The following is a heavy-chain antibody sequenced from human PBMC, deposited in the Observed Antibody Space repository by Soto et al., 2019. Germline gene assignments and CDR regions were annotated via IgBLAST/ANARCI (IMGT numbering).Heavy chain of an antibody. CDR1: GYTFTSYG. V-gene: IGHV1-18*01. CDR3: ARDSIYYDSSGYYNYYYGMDV. Sequence: ASVKVSCKASGYTFTSYGISWVRQAPGQGLEWMGWISAYNGNTNYAQKLQGRVTMTTDTSTSTAYMELRSLRSEDTAVYYCARDSIYYDSSGYYNYYYGMDVWGQGTTVTVSS. D-gene: IGHD3-22*01. CDR2: ISAYNGNT. J-gene: IGHJ6*02.